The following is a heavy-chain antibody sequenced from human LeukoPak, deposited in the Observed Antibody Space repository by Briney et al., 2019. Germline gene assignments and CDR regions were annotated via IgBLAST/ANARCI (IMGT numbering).Heavy chain of an antibody. CDR2: IKQDGSEK. J-gene: IGHJ4*02. CDR3: AKGDRKWLVGSFDY. CDR1: GFTFSSYW. V-gene: IGHV3-7*01. D-gene: IGHD6-19*01. Sequence: GGSLRLSCAASGFTFSSYWMSWVRQAPGKGLEWVANIKQDGSEKYYVDSVKGRFTISRDNAKNSLYLQMNSLRAEDTAVYYCAKGDRKWLVGSFDYWGQGTLVTVSS.